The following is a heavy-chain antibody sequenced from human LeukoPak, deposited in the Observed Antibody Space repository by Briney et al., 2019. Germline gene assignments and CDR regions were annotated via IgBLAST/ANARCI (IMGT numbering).Heavy chain of an antibody. J-gene: IGHJ4*02. CDR1: GFTFNSYE. CDR2: ISNSGTTI. Sequence: GGSLRLSCAASGFTFNSYEMNWVRQAPGKGLEWVSYISNSGTTIYYADSVKGRFTISRDNAKNSLYLQMNSMRAEDTALYYCARDGRFGDYYGGFIDYWGQGTLVTVSS. V-gene: IGHV3-48*03. CDR3: ARDGRFGDYYGGFIDY. D-gene: IGHD3-10*01.